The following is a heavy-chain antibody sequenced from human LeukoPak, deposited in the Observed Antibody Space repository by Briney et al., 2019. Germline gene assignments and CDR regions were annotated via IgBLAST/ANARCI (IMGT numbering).Heavy chain of an antibody. D-gene: IGHD1-26*01. CDR3: ARGAGYSGSYYHPPQVDY. CDR1: GYTFTGYY. CDR2: INPNSGGT. J-gene: IGHJ4*02. V-gene: IGHV1-2*02. Sequence: ASVKVSCKASGYTFTGYYMHWVRQAPGQGLEWMGWINPNSGGTNYAQKFQGRVTMTRDTSISTAYMELSRLRSDGTAVYYCARGAGYSGSYYHPPQVDYWGQGTLVTVSS.